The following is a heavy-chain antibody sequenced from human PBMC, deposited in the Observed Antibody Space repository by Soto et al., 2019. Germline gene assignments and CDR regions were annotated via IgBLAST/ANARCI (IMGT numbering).Heavy chain of an antibody. J-gene: IGHJ4*02. CDR1: VFTFTRYS. Sequence: GGSLRLACAASVFTFTRYSMNWVRQAPGKGLEWVSSISSTTNYICYGDSMKGRFTISRDNAKNSLYLEMNSLRAEDTAVYYCARESEDLTSNFDYWGQGTLVTVSS. V-gene: IGHV3-21*06. CDR3: ARESEDLTSNFDY. CDR2: ISSTTNYI.